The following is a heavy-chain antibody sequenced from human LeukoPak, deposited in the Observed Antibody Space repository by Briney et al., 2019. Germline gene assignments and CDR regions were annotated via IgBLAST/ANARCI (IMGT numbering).Heavy chain of an antibody. D-gene: IGHD2-15*01. CDR3: ARLIGSYYYCYMDV. CDR2: TYYSGST. CDR1: GGSISSYY. V-gene: IGHV4-59*05. Sequence: SETLSLTCTVSGGSISSYYWSWIRQPAGKGLEWIGSTYYSGSTYYNPSLKSRVTISADTSKNQFSLKLSSVTAADTAVYYCARLIGSYYYCYMDVWGKGNTVTVSS. J-gene: IGHJ6*03.